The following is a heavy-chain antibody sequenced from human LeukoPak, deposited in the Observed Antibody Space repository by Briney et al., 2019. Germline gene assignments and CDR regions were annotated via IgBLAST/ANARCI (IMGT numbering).Heavy chain of an antibody. D-gene: IGHD2-2*01. Sequence: AAETLSLTCTVSGGSISSYYWSWIRQPAGKGLEWIGRIYTCGSTNYNPSLKSRVTMSVDTSKNQFSLKLSSVPAADTAVYYCARDRRGKIVVVPAASYYFDYWGQGTLVTVSS. V-gene: IGHV4-4*07. J-gene: IGHJ4*02. CDR1: GGSISSYY. CDR2: IYTCGST. CDR3: ARDRRGKIVVVPAASYYFDY.